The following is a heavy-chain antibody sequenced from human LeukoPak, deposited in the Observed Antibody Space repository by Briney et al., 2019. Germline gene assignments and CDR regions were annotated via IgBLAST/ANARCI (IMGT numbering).Heavy chain of an antibody. CDR2: ITSSGFTT. CDR1: GFTFSNYE. CDR3: ARGYCSGGSCYFLIAFDY. D-gene: IGHD2-15*01. J-gene: IGHJ4*02. Sequence: GGSLRLSCAASGFTFSNYEMNWVRQAPGKGLEGGSYITSSGFTTYYADSVRGRFTISRDNAKNSLYLQMNSLRAEDTAVYYCARGYCSGGSCYFLIAFDYWGQGTLVTVSS. V-gene: IGHV3-48*03.